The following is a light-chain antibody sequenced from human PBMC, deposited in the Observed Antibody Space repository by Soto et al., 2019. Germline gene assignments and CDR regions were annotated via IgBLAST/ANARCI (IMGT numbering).Light chain of an antibody. Sequence: ELVLTQSPVALSLSSGERATLSCRASQSVSSTLLTWYQQKPGQAPRLLIYGVSSRATGIPDRFSGSGSGTDFTLTIRRVEPEDFAVYFCQHYCDSAWTFGQGSRVEIK. V-gene: IGKV3-20*01. J-gene: IGKJ1*01. CDR2: GVS. CDR1: QSVSSTL. CDR3: QHYCDSAWT.